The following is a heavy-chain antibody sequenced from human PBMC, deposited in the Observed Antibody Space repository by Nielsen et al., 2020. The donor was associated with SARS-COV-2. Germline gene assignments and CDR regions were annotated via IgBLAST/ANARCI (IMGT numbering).Heavy chain of an antibody. CDR1: GFTFSSYS. Sequence: GGSLRLFCAASGFTFSSYSMNWVRQAPGKGLEWVSSISSSSSYIYYADSVKGRFTISRDNAKNSLYLQMNSLRAEDTAVYYCAGEVPGTTGTELFDYWGQGTLVTVSS. J-gene: IGHJ4*02. D-gene: IGHD1-1*01. CDR3: AGEVPGTTGTELFDY. CDR2: ISSSSSYI. V-gene: IGHV3-21*01.